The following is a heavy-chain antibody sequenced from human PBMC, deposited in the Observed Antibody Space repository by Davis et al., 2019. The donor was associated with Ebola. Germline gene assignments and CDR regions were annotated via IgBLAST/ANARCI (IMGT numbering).Heavy chain of an antibody. Sequence: GESLKISCAASGFSISNYAMSWVRQAPGKGLEWVALVTFDGESEYYVDSVKGRFTISRENAKNSLYLQMNSLRAEDTAIYYCARDWAGGATDYWGQGSLVTVSS. J-gene: IGHJ4*02. CDR2: VTFDGESE. D-gene: IGHD3-16*01. V-gene: IGHV3-30*04. CDR1: GFSISNYA. CDR3: ARDWAGGATDY.